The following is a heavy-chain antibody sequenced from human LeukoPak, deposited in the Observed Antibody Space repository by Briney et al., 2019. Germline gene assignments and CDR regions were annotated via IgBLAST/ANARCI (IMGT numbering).Heavy chain of an antibody. CDR3: AREGGPYRPLDY. Sequence: SETLSLTCTVSGDSINNYYWSWIRQPAGKGLEWIGRINTSGSTNCNPSLKSRVTMSVDTSKNQFSLKLTSVTAADTAVYYCAREGGPYRPLDYSGQGTLVTVAS. V-gene: IGHV4-4*07. CDR1: GDSINNYY. J-gene: IGHJ4*02. CDR2: INTSGST.